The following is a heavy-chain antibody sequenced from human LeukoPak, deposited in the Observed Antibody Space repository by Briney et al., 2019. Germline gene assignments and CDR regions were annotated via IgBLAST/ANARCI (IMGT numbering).Heavy chain of an antibody. CDR1: GGSFSGYY. V-gene: IGHV4-34*01. J-gene: IGHJ4*02. CDR2: IDHSGNT. CDR3: ARGLRLTQRLGDLSPYGFDY. Sequence: PSETLSLTCAVYGGSFSGYYWNWIRQSPGKGLEWIGEIDHSGNTKYNPSLKSRVTISLDTSKNEFFLKLSSVTAADTAVYYCARGLRLTQRLGDLSPYGFDYWGQGTLVPVSS. D-gene: IGHD3-16*02.